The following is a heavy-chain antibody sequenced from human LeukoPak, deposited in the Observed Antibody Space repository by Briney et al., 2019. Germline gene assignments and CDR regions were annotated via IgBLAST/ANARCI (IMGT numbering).Heavy chain of an antibody. Sequence: SETLSLTCAVYGGSFGGYYWSWIRQPPGKGLEWIGEINHSGSTNYNPSLKSRVTISVDTSKNQFSLKLSSVTAADTAVYYCARHITMVRGVIPRWFDPWGQGTLATVSS. CDR3: ARHITMVRGVIPRWFDP. D-gene: IGHD3-10*01. J-gene: IGHJ5*02. CDR2: INHSGST. CDR1: GGSFGGYY. V-gene: IGHV4-34*01.